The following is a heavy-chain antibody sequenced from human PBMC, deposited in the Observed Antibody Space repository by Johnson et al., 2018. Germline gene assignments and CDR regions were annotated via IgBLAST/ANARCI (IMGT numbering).Heavy chain of an antibody. CDR3: TRDLHGYSSGFYYYYMDV. Sequence: VQLVESGGGLVQPGRSLRLSCAASGFTFDDYAMHWVRQAPGKGLEWVSGISWNSGSIGYADSVKGGFTNSRDNAKNPLYLQMNSLKTEDTAVYFCTRDLHGYSSGFYYYYMDVWGKGTTVTVSS. CDR1: GFTFDDYA. D-gene: IGHD5-18*01. CDR2: ISWNSGSI. J-gene: IGHJ6*03. V-gene: IGHV3-9*01.